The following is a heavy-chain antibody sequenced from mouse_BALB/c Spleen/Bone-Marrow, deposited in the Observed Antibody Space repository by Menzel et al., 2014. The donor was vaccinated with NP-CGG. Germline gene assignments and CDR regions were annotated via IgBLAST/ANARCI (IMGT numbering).Heavy chain of an antibody. V-gene: IGHV5-6-3*01. CDR1: GFTFSSYG. CDR2: INNNGGST. J-gene: IGHJ1*01. CDR3: ARDHRPWYFDV. Sequence: EVQLQASGGGLVQPGGSLKLSCAASGFTFSSYGMSWVRQTPDKRLDLVATINNNGGSTYYPDSVKGRFTISRDNAKNTLCLQMSSLKSEDTAMYYCARDHRPWYFDVWGAGTTVTVSS.